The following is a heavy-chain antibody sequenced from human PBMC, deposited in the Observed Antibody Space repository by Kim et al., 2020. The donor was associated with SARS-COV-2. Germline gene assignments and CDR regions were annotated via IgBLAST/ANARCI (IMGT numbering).Heavy chain of an antibody. V-gene: IGHV1-8*01. D-gene: IGHD3-22*01. CDR2: MNPNSGNT. CDR1: GYTFTSYD. CDR3: ARGRNYYDPLGY. J-gene: IGHJ4*02. Sequence: ASVKVSCKASGYTFTSYDINWVRQATGQGLEWMGWMNPNSGNTGYAQKFQGRVTMTRNTSISTAYMELSSLRSEDTAVYYCARGRNYYDPLGYWGQGTLVTVSS.